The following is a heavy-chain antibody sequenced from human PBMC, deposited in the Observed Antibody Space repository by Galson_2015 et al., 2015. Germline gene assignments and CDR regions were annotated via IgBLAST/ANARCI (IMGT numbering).Heavy chain of an antibody. CDR3: AKADGSGTFINYIGY. Sequence: SLRLSCAASGFTFTSYAMSWVRQAPGKGLEWVSSIGGRGGRTYYADSVKGRFTVSRDDSKNTLYLQMNNVRADDTAVYYCAKADGSGTFINYIGYWGQGTPVTVSS. D-gene: IGHD1-26*01. V-gene: IGHV3-23*01. J-gene: IGHJ4*02. CDR1: GFTFTSYA. CDR2: IGGRGGRT.